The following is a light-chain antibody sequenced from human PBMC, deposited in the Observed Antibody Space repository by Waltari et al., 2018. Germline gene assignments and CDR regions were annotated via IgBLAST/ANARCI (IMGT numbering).Light chain of an antibody. Sequence: QSVLTQPPSASGTPGQRVTISCSGSSSNIGSNTVNWYQQLPGTAPKLLIYSNNQRASGVPYRFSGSQSGTSASLAISGLQSGDEADDYCAAWDDSLNGVVFGGGTKLTVL. CDR3: AAWDDSLNGVV. CDR1: SSNIGSNT. J-gene: IGLJ2*01. CDR2: SNN. V-gene: IGLV1-44*01.